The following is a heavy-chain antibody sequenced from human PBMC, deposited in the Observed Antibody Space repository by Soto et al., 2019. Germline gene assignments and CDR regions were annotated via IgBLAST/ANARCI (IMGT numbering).Heavy chain of an antibody. CDR1: GFTFSSYA. J-gene: IGHJ6*03. Sequence: EVQLLESGGGLVQPGGSLRLSCAASGFTFSSYAMSWVRQAPGKGLEWVSAISGSGGSTYYADSVQGRFTISRDNSKNTLYLKMNSLRAKDKAVYYCAKDWVTAVTTWYYYYYYVEVWSKGTTVTVSS. V-gene: IGHV3-23*01. CDR2: ISGSGGST. CDR3: AKDWVTAVTTWYYYYYYVEV. D-gene: IGHD4-17*01.